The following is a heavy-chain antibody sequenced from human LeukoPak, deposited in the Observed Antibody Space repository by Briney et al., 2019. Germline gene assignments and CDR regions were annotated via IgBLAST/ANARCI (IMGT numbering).Heavy chain of an antibody. V-gene: IGHV4-34*01. CDR3: ARAPEYGLYYFDY. CDR1: GGSFSGYY. D-gene: IGHD1-14*01. CDR2: IYYSGST. J-gene: IGHJ4*02. Sequence: SETLSLTCAAHGGSFSGYYWSWIRQPPGKGLEWIGNIYYSGSTYYNPSLKSRVSISVDTSKNQFSLKLTSVTAADTAVYYCARAPEYGLYYFDYWGQGTLVTVSS.